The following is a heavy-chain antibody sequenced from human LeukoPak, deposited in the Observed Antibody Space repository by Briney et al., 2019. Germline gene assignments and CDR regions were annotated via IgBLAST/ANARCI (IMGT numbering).Heavy chain of an antibody. Sequence: PGGSLRLSCAASGFTVSGSHMSWVRQAPGKGLEWVSVIYGDGTIYYADSVKGRFTISRDKSKNTLYLQMHSLRAEDAAVYYCVRVGALPSSYYYYFQNWGQGTLVSVSS. J-gene: IGHJ1*01. CDR1: GFTVSGSH. CDR2: IYGDGTI. CDR3: VRVGALPSSYYYYFQN. D-gene: IGHD1-26*01. V-gene: IGHV3-53*01.